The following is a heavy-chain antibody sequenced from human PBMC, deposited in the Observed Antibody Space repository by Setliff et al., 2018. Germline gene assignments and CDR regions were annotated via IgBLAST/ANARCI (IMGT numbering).Heavy chain of an antibody. CDR2: IFQSGIT. V-gene: IGHV4-38-2*01. Sequence: SETLSLTCAVSGFSITNGYYWGWIRQSPGKQLEWIGNIFQSGITFYNPSIKSRVTISVDMSKNQFSMKLTSVTAADTAVYYCARVDFTMIQGVLGLWGQGTLVTVSS. CDR3: ARVDFTMIQGVLGL. J-gene: IGHJ1*01. D-gene: IGHD3-10*01. CDR1: GFSITNGYY.